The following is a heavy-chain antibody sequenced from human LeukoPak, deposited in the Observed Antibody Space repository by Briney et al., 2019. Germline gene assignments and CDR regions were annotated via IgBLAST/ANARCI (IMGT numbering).Heavy chain of an antibody. CDR3: ARNVYYYDSSGYYWGLFDY. CDR1: GGTFSSYA. V-gene: IGHV1-69*05. D-gene: IGHD3-22*01. J-gene: IGHJ4*02. CDR2: IIPIFGTA. Sequence: SVKVSCKASGGTFSSYAISWVRQAPGQGLEWMGRIIPIFGTANYAQKFQGRVTITTDESTSTAYMELSSLRSEDTAVYYCARNVYYYDSSGYYWGLFDYWGQGTLVTVAS.